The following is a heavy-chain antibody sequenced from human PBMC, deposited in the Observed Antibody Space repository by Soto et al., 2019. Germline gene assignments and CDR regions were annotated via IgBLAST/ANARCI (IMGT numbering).Heavy chain of an antibody. V-gene: IGHV4-61*01. D-gene: IGHD4-4*01. J-gene: IGHJ5*01. CDR2: LYNRWRA. Sequence: QVRLQESGPGLVKPSETLSLTCSVSGDSVTRANAYWIWLRQAPGQGMEWIGYLYNRWRANYKPSLRSRVSLSLDTSKNQFAVNLTSVTTADSAIYYCAKLQPPGWIDAWGHGTLVAVS. CDR3: AKLQPPGWIDA. CDR1: GDSVTRANAY.